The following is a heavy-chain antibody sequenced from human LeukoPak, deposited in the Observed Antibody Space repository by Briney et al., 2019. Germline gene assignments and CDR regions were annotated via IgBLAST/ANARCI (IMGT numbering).Heavy chain of an antibody. J-gene: IGHJ4*02. V-gene: IGHV3-30*18. CDR2: ISYDGSNK. CDR3: AKDGGVNYGDYGDY. D-gene: IGHD4-17*01. CDR1: GFTFSNYG. Sequence: GGSLRLSCAASGFTFSNYGMHWVRQAPGKGLEWVAVISYDGSNKYYADSVKGRFTISRDNSKNTLYLQMNSLRAEDTAVYYCAKDGGVNYGDYGDYWGQGTLVTVSS.